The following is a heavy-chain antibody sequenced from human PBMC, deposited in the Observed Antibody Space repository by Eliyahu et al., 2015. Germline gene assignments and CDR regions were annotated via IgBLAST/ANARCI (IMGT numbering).Heavy chain of an antibody. J-gene: IGHJ6*02. CDR3: AKETYYYGMDV. V-gene: IGHV3-9*01. CDR2: ISWNSGSI. CDR1: GXTFDDYA. Sequence: EVQLVESGGGLVQPGRSLRLSCAXSGXTFDDYAXXWVRQAPGKGLEWVSGISWNSGSIGYADSVKGRFTISRDNAKNSLYLQMNSLRAEDTALYYCAKETYYYGMDVWGQGTTVTVSS.